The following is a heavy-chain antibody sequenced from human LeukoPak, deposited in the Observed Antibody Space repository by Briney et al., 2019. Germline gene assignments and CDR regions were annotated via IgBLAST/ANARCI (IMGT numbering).Heavy chain of an antibody. D-gene: IGHD1-26*01. J-gene: IGHJ4*02. CDR2: ISGSGGST. Sequence: PGGSLRLSCAASGFTVSSNYMSWVRQAPGKGLEWVSAISGSGGSTYYADSVEGRFTISRDNSKNTLYLQMNSLRAEDTAVYYCATSRVGALYFDYWGQGTLVTVSS. V-gene: IGHV3-23*01. CDR1: GFTVSSNY. CDR3: ATSRVGALYFDY.